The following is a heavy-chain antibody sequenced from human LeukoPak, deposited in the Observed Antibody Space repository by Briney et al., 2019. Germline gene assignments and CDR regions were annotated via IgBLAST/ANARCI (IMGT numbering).Heavy chain of an antibody. D-gene: IGHD2-2*01. V-gene: IGHV5-51*01. CDR2: IYPGDSDT. Sequence: GESLKISCMGSGYIFSSYWIGWVRQMPGKGLECMGIIYPGDSDTRYSPSFQGQVTISADKSISTAYLQWSSLKASDTAMYYCATLAFGCGRTSCHFDYWGQGTLVTVSS. CDR1: GYIFSSYW. J-gene: IGHJ4*02. CDR3: ATLAFGCGRTSCHFDY.